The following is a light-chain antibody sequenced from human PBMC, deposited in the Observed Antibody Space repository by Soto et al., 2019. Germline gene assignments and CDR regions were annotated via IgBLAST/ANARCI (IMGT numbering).Light chain of an antibody. Sequence: EIVLTQSPGTLSLSPGERATLSCRASQSVSSSFLAWYQQKPGQAPRLLIYGASNRATGIPDRFSGSGSGTDFTLTISRLEPEDFAVYYCQQYDSSPPRFTFGPGTKVDIK. J-gene: IGKJ3*01. CDR2: GAS. CDR1: QSVSSSF. CDR3: QQYDSSPPRFT. V-gene: IGKV3-20*01.